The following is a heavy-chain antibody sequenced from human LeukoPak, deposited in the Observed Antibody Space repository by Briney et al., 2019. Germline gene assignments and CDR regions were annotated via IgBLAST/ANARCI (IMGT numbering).Heavy chain of an antibody. Sequence: PGGSLRLSCAASGFTFSSYWMSWVRQAPGRGLEWVANIKQDGSEKYYADSVKGRFTISRDNSKNTLYLQMNSLRAEDTAVYYCARDHPHERHFDYWGQGTLVTVSS. CDR3: ARDHPHERHFDY. D-gene: IGHD1-1*01. CDR2: IKQDGSEK. J-gene: IGHJ4*02. CDR1: GFTFSSYW. V-gene: IGHV3-7*01.